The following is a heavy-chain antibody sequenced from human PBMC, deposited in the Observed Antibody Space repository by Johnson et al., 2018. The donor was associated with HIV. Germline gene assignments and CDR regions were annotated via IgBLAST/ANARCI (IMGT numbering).Heavy chain of an antibody. Sequence: VQLVESGGGLVQPGWSLRLSCAASGFTVRSSYMSWVRQAPGKGLEHVSVIYSDGTTYYADFVNGRFTISRDSSKDTLYLQMNSLRAEETAVYYCTRGGGAYCGSDCLRTFDVWGQGTVLTVS. CDR3: TRGGGAYCGSDCLRTFDV. CDR1: GFTVRSSY. J-gene: IGHJ3*01. D-gene: IGHD2-21*02. V-gene: IGHV3-66*01. CDR2: IYSDGTT.